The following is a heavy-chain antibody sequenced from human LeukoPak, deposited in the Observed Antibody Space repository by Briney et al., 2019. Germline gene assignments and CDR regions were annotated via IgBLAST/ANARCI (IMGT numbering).Heavy chain of an antibody. CDR3: AKDNDPPADKFDY. CDR1: GFTFSNYG. D-gene: IGHD6-13*01. J-gene: IGHJ4*02. CDR2: ISYDGSNK. V-gene: IGHV3-30*18. Sequence: GGSLRLSCAASGFTFSNYGMHWVRQAPGKGLEWVAVISYDGSNKYYADSVKGRFTISRDNSKNTLYLQMNSRRAEDTAVYYCAKDNDPPADKFDYWGQGTLVTVSS.